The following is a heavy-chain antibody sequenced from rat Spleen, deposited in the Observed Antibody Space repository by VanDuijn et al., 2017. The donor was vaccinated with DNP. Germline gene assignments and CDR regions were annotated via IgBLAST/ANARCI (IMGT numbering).Heavy chain of an antibody. Sequence: QVQLKESGPGLVQPSQTLSLTCTVSGFSLTSYNVHWVRQPTGKGLEWMGIIWTGGSTDYNSALKSRLSISRDTSKSQVLLKMNSLQTEDTAMYFCVRSGSYVYYGPFFDYWGQGVMVTVSS. V-gene: IGHV2-30*01. CDR3: VRSGSYVYYGPFFDY. CDR2: IWTGGST. J-gene: IGHJ2*01. D-gene: IGHD1-6*01. CDR1: GFSLTSYN.